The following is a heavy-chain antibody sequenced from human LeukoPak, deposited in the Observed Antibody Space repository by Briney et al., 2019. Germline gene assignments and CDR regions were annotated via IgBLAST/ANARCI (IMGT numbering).Heavy chain of an antibody. D-gene: IGHD2-2*01. CDR1: GLTFSGYA. J-gene: IGHJ4*02. Sequence: GGSLSSSCEASGLTFSGYALTWFGQVPGKGLGGFSYIVSASGSIYYADSVKGRFTISRDNAKNSLFLQMNSLRAEDTAVYYCARLPAYCSSTSCYYDYWGQGTLVTASS. CDR3: ARLPAYCSSTSCYYDY. CDR2: IVSASGSI. V-gene: IGHV3-48*04.